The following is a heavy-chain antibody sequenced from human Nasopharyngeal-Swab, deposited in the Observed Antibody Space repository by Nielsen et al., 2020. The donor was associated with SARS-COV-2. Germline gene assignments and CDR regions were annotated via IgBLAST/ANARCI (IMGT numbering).Heavy chain of an antibody. Sequence: GESLKISCAASGFTFSSYGMHWVRQAPGKGLERVAVISYDGSNKYYADSVKGRFTISRDNSKNTLYLQMNSLRAEDTAVYYCAKEGVVGATTGVVYWGQGTLVTVSS. V-gene: IGHV3-30*18. CDR3: AKEGVVGATTGVVY. CDR2: ISYDGSNK. J-gene: IGHJ4*02. D-gene: IGHD1-26*01. CDR1: GFTFSSYG.